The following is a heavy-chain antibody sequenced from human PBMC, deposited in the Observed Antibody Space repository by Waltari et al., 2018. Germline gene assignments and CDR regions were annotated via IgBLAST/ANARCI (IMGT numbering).Heavy chain of an antibody. J-gene: IGHJ3*02. CDR3: GNIGAFDI. V-gene: IGHV3-53*01. D-gene: IGHD5-12*01. CDR1: GSTVSNNY. Sequence: EVQLVESGGGLIKPGGSLRISCAASGSTVSNNYITWVRQAPGKGLEWVSVIYSGGGTYYADSVRGRFTISRDKVKNTVYLQMNSLRAEDTAVYYCGNIGAFDIWGQGTMVTVSS. CDR2: IYSGGGT.